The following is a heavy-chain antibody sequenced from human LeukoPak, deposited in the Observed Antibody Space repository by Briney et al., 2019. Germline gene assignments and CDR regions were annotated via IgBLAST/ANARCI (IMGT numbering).Heavy chain of an antibody. V-gene: IGHV3-21*01. CDR3: ARGAGVSLFDY. D-gene: IGHD3-16*01. CDR1: GFTFTSYD. J-gene: IGHJ4*02. Sequence: GESLRLSCAASGFTFTSYDMNWVRQAPGKGLEWVSSSSSIRSNIYYADSVKGRFTISRDNAKKSLYLQMNSLRAEGTAIYYCARGAGVSLFDYWGQGILVTVSS. CDR2: SSSIRSNI.